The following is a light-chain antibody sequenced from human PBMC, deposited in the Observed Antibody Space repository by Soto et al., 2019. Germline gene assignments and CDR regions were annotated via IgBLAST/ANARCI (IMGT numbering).Light chain of an antibody. CDR3: QQYENYWT. V-gene: IGKV1-5*03. J-gene: IGKJ1*01. CDR1: QSISAW. Sequence: SQSPSTLSASKGDRVSINCRASQSISAWLAWYQQKPGKAPRLLIYKASTLEIGVPSRFSGSGSGTEFTLTISSLQPEDFGIYYCQQYENYWTFAQGT. CDR2: KAS.